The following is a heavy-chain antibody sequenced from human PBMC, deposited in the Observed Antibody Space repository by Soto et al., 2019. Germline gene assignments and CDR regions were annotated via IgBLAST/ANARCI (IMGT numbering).Heavy chain of an antibody. J-gene: IGHJ5*02. CDR3: AKVRSEYSGGFDP. V-gene: IGHV3-23*01. D-gene: IGHD5-12*01. CDR2: ISGSGGSS. Sequence: GGSLRLSCAASGFTFSSYAMSWVRQAPGKGLEWVSAISGSGGSSYYADSVKGRFTISRDNSKNRLYLQMNSLRAEDTAVYYCAKVRSEYSGGFDPWGQGTLVTVSS. CDR1: GFTFSSYA.